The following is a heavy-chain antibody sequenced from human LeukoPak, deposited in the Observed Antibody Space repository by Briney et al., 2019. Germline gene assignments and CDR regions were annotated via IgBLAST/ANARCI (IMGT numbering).Heavy chain of an antibody. D-gene: IGHD3-22*01. J-gene: IGHJ4*02. CDR3: ATPKFDYYDSSGYYKFDY. CDR2: FDPEDGET. Sequence: VSVKVSCKVSGYTLTELSMHWVRQAPGKGLEWMGGFDPEDGETIYAQKFQGRVTMTEDTSTDTAYMELSSLRSEDTAVYYCATPKFDYYDSSGYYKFDYWGQGTLVTVSS. V-gene: IGHV1-24*01. CDR1: GYTLTELS.